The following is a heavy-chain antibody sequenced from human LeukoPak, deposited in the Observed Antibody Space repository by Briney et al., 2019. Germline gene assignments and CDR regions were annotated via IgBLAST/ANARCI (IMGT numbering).Heavy chain of an antibody. CDR3: ASHARERRWLQMADDAFDI. Sequence: SVEVPCKAFGGTFRSYAISWVRQAPGQGLGWVGGIIPIFGTANYAQKFQGRVTITTDESTSTAYMELSSLRSEDTAVYYCASHARERRWLQMADDAFDIWGQGTMVTVSS. J-gene: IGHJ3*02. CDR1: GGTFRSYA. D-gene: IGHD5-24*01. V-gene: IGHV1-69*05. CDR2: IIPIFGTA.